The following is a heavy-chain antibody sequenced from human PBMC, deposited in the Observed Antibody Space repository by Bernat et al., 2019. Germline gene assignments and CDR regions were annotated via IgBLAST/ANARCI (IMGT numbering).Heavy chain of an antibody. J-gene: IGHJ4*02. CDR3: ARRTRGGYNWYFDS. Sequence: QVQLQESGPGLVKPSETLSLTCSVSVGSISSSNYCWGWIRQSPGKGLEWIGNFYYGGSTHYNPSLKSRVIISVCASKNQFSLELSSVTAADTALYYCARRTRGGYNWYFDSWGQGILVTVSS. V-gene: IGHV4-39*01. CDR1: VGSISSSNYC. CDR2: FYYGGST. D-gene: IGHD5-24*01.